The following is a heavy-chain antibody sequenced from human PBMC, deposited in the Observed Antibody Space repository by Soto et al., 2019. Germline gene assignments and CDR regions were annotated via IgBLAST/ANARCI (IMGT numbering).Heavy chain of an antibody. V-gene: IGHV1-3*01. D-gene: IGHD3-22*01. J-gene: IGHJ4*02. CDR2: INAGSGNE. CDR1: GYTFTDYA. CDR3: ARDHYYDNSVNLDY. Sequence: ASVKVSCKASGYTFTDYAIQWVRQAPGQRREWLGWINAGSGNEKYSQHFQGRVTITRDTSANTAYMELSSLRSEGTAVYYCARDHYYDNSVNLDYWGQGTLVTVSS.